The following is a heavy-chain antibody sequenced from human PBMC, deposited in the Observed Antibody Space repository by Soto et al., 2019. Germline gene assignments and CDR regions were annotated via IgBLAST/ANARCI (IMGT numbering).Heavy chain of an antibody. V-gene: IGHV3-33*01. CDR3: ARGWGIQIWFKDDAFDI. Sequence: GGSLRLSCAASGFTFSSYGMHWVRQAPGKGLEWVAVVWYDGSDKYYADSVKGRFTISRDNSKNTLYLQMNSLRAEDTAVYFCARGWGIQIWFKDDAFDIWGQGTMVTVSS. J-gene: IGHJ3*02. CDR1: GFTFSSYG. D-gene: IGHD5-18*01. CDR2: VWYDGSDK.